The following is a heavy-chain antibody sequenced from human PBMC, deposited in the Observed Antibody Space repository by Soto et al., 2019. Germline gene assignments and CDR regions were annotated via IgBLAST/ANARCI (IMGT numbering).Heavy chain of an antibody. CDR2: IYYSGST. Sequence: SETLSLTCTVSGGSISSYCWSWIRQPPGKGLEWIGYIYYSGSTNYNPSLKSRVTISVDTSKNQFSLKLSSVTAADTAVYYCARGYCSGGSCYMLAMDAFDIWGQGTMVTV. J-gene: IGHJ3*02. D-gene: IGHD2-15*01. CDR1: GGSISSYC. CDR3: ARGYCSGGSCYMLAMDAFDI. V-gene: IGHV4-59*01.